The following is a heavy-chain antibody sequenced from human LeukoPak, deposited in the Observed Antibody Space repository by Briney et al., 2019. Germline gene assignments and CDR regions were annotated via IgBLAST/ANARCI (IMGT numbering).Heavy chain of an antibody. CDR1: GGSFSGYY. J-gene: IGHJ6*02. V-gene: IGHV4-34*01. CDR3: ARLNIVVVPAARNYYYYGMDV. CDR2: INHSGST. D-gene: IGHD2-2*01. Sequence: SETLSLTCAVYGGSFSGYYWSWIRQPPGKGLEWIGEINHSGSTNYNPSLKSRVTISVDTSKNQFSLKLSSVTAADTAVYYCARLNIVVVPAARNYYYYGMDVRGQGTTVTVSS.